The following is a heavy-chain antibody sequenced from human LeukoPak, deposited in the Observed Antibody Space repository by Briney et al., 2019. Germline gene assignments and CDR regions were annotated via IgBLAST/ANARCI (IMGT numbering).Heavy chain of an antibody. CDR1: GFTFSNYA. V-gene: IGHV3-23*01. CDR3: AKDRYCSGGSCSGDFDY. CDR2: ISASGGST. D-gene: IGHD2-15*01. J-gene: IGHJ4*02. Sequence: GGSLRLSCAASGFTFSNYALSWVRQAPGKGLEWVSGISASGGSTYYADSVRGRFTISRDNSKNTLYVQMNSLRAEDTAVYYCAKDRYCSGGSCSGDFDYWGQGTLVTVSS.